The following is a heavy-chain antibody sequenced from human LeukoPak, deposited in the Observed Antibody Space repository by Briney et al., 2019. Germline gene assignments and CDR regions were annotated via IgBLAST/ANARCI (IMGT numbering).Heavy chain of an antibody. Sequence: GGSLRLSCAASGFTFSSYWMSWVRQAPGKGLEWVGNIKEDGSEKYYVGSVKGRFTTSRDNTKNSLNLQMNSLGVEETAVYYRARDFWGYSSSLDAFDIWGQGTMVTVSS. CDR1: GFTFSSYW. CDR3: ARDFWGYSSSLDAFDI. J-gene: IGHJ3*02. CDR2: IKEDGSEK. V-gene: IGHV3-7*01. D-gene: IGHD6-13*01.